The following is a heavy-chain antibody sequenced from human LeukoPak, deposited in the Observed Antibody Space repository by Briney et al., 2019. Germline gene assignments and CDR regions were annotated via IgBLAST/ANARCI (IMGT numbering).Heavy chain of an antibody. V-gene: IGHV3-30*18. J-gene: IGHJ4*02. Sequence: GGSLRLSCAASGFTFSSYGMHWVRQAPGKGLEWVAVISYDGSNKYYADSVKGRFTISRDNSKNTLYLQMNSLRAEDTAVYYCAKDLYCSGGSCYSSGVGYNYFDYWGQGTLVTVSS. D-gene: IGHD2-15*01. CDR2: ISYDGSNK. CDR3: AKDLYCSGGSCYSSGVGYNYFDY. CDR1: GFTFSSYG.